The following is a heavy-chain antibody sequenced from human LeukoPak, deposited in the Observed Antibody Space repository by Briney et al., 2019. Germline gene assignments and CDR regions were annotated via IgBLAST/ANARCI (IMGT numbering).Heavy chain of an antibody. J-gene: IGHJ6*03. CDR2: IKQDGSEK. CDR3: ARDQGEVAAPIYCYYMDV. Sequence: GGSLRLSCAASGFTFSSYWMSWVRQAPGKGLEWVANIKQDGSEKYYVDSVKGRFTISRDNAKNSLYLQMNSLRAEDTAVYYCARDQGEVAAPIYCYYMDVWGKGTTVTISS. V-gene: IGHV3-7*01. D-gene: IGHD2-15*01. CDR1: GFTFSSYW.